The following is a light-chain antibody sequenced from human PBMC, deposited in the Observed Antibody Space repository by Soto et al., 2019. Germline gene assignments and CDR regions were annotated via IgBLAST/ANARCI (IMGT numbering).Light chain of an antibody. CDR1: QDISDF. CDR3: QQYDNIPLT. Sequence: DFQMTQSPSSLSASVGDRVTITCQASQDISDFLNWYQQKPGAAPKLLIYDASNLQAGVPSRFSGSGSGTDCTFTISSLQPEDVATYYCQQYDNIPLTFGGGTKVEIK. V-gene: IGKV1-33*01. CDR2: DAS. J-gene: IGKJ4*01.